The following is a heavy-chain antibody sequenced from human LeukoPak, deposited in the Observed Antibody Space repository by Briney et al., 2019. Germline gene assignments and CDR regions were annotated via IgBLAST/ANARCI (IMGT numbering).Heavy chain of an antibody. Sequence: SETLSLTCTVSGASLNYYYWSWIRQPPGKGLEWIGYIYYSGSTNYNPSLKSRVTMSVDTSKNQFSLKLSSVTAADTAVYYCARGYGSGSYLGYFDYWGQGTLVTVSS. CDR2: IYYSGST. V-gene: IGHV4-59*12. D-gene: IGHD3-10*01. CDR3: ARGYGSGSYLGYFDY. J-gene: IGHJ4*02. CDR1: GASLNYYY.